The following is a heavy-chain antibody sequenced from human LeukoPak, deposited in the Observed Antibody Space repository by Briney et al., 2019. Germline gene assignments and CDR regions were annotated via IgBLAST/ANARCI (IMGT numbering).Heavy chain of an antibody. CDR2: IYTSGST. CDR3: ARARVAGTPFDY. V-gene: IGHV4-61*02. Sequence: KTSETLSLTCTVSGGSISSGNYYWNWIRQPAGKGLEWIGRIYTSGSTSYNPSLKSRVTISVDTSKNQFSLKLSSVTAADTAVYYCARARVAGTPFDYWGQGTLVTVSS. J-gene: IGHJ4*02. CDR1: GGSISSGNYY. D-gene: IGHD6-19*01.